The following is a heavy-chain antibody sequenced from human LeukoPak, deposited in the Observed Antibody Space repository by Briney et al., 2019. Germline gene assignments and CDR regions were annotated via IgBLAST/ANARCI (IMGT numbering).Heavy chain of an antibody. Sequence: GGSLRLSCAASGFTFSSYWMHWVRQRPGKGLVWVSRIHLDGRTTNYAASVKGRFTISRDNAKNTLSLEMNSLRPEDTAVYYCARGGSPSDYWGQGTLVSVSS. V-gene: IGHV3-74*01. CDR3: ARGGSPSDY. CDR1: GFTFSSYW. D-gene: IGHD3-16*01. CDR2: IHLDGRTT. J-gene: IGHJ4*02.